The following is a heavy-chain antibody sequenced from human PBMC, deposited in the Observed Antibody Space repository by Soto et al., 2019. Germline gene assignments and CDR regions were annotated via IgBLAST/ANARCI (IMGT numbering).Heavy chain of an antibody. CDR1: GYTFTSYA. CDR3: ARDEGTDAFDI. D-gene: IGHD1-1*01. Sequence: APVKVSRKGSGYTFTSYAMHWVRQAPGQKLEWMGWINAGNGNTKYSQKFQGRVTITRDTSASTAYMELSSLRSEDTAVYYCARDEGTDAFDIWGQGTMVTGSS. V-gene: IGHV1-3*01. J-gene: IGHJ3*02. CDR2: INAGNGNT.